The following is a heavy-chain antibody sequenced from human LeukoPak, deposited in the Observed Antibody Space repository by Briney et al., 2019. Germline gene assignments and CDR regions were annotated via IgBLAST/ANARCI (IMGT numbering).Heavy chain of an antibody. Sequence: SETLSLTCTVSGGSISSSSYSWGWIRQPPGKGLEWIGSIYYSGSTYYNPSLKSRVTISVDTSKNQFSLKLSSVTAADTAVYYCARGYSSGWSEDNWFDPWGQGTLVTVSS. J-gene: IGHJ5*02. D-gene: IGHD6-19*01. CDR3: ARGYSSGWSEDNWFDP. CDR2: IYYSGST. V-gene: IGHV4-39*01. CDR1: GGSISSSSYS.